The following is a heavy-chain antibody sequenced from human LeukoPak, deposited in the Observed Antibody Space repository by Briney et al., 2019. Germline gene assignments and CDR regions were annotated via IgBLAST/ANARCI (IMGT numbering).Heavy chain of an antibody. CDR3: ARGAKYSSSWYTSPFIYYYYYMDV. J-gene: IGHJ6*03. Sequence: SETLSLTCTVSGGSISSYYWSWIRQPPGKGLEWIGYIYYSGSTNYNPSLKSRVTISVDTSKNQFSLKLSSVTAADTAVYYCARGAKYSSSWYTSPFIYYYYYMDVWGKGTTVTISS. CDR1: GGSISSYY. CDR2: IYYSGST. D-gene: IGHD6-13*01. V-gene: IGHV4-59*01.